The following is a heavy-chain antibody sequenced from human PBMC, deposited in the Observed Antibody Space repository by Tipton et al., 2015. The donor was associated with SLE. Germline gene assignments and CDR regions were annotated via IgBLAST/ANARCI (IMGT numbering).Heavy chain of an antibody. J-gene: IGHJ4*02. Sequence: LRLSCTVSGGSISSYYWSWIRQPPGKGLEWIRYIYYSGSTNYNPSLKSRVTISVDTSKNQFSLKLSSVTAADTAVYYCARTRIAAAFFDYWGQGTLVTVSS. CDR2: IYYSGST. CDR3: ARTRIAAAFFDY. D-gene: IGHD6-13*01. V-gene: IGHV4-59*08. CDR1: GGSISSYY.